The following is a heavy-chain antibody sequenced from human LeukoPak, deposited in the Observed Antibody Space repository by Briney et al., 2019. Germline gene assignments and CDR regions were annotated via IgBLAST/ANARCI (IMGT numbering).Heavy chain of an antibody. CDR1: GYTFTDYY. Sequence: ALVKVSCKASGYTFTDYYINWIRQAPGQGLEWMGWINPNRGGTSYAQNFQGRVTMTRDTPITTAYMELSRLRSDDTAVYYCARRQIDCSTTSCYVDYWGQGTLVTVSS. CDR2: INPNRGGT. J-gene: IGHJ4*02. V-gene: IGHV1-2*02. D-gene: IGHD2-2*01. CDR3: ARRQIDCSTTSCYVDY.